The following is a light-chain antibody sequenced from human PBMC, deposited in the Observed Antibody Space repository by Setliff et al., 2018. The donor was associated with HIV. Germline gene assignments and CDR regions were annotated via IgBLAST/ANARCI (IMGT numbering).Light chain of an antibody. V-gene: IGLV1-44*01. CDR3: AAWYDRLNGPV. CDR2: ANS. CDR1: NPYFRLNT. J-gene: IGLJ2*01. Sequence: QSVLTQPPSASGAPGQRVTISCSGSNPYFRLNTVIWYRHVLGTAPKLLIYANSQRPSGVHARFSGSKSATSDSLAIDGLQLDDEADYYCAAWYDRLNGPVFGGGTKGTVL.